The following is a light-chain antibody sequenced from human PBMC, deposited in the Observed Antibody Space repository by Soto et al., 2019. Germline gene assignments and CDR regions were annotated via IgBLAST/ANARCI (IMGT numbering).Light chain of an antibody. CDR1: NIGSKG. CDR2: SDT. CDR3: QVWDSGSAHVL. Sequence: SYELTQPPSVSVAAGETARISCGANNIGSKGVHWYQQKPGQAPVLVIYSDTDLPPVIPERFSGSNSANMATLTISRVEAGDEADYYCQVWDSGSAHVLFGGGTKLTVL. V-gene: IGLV3-21*01. J-gene: IGLJ2*01.